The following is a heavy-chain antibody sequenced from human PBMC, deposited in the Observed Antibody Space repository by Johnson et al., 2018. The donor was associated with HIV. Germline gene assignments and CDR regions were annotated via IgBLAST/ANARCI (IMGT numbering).Heavy chain of an antibody. V-gene: IGHV3-13*01. Sequence: VQLVESGGGLVQPGGSLRLSCAASGFTFSSYDMHWVRQATGKGLEWVSAIGTAGDTYYPGSVKGRFTISRDNSKNTLYLQMNSLRAEDTAVYYCARGCRDGYTCDAFDIWGQGTMVTVSS. CDR2: IGTAGDT. J-gene: IGHJ3*02. D-gene: IGHD5-24*01. CDR1: GFTFSSYD. CDR3: ARGCRDGYTCDAFDI.